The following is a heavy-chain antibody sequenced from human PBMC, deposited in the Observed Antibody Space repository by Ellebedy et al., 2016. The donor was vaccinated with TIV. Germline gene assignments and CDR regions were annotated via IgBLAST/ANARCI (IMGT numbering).Heavy chain of an antibody. CDR1: GGSISSSSYY. CDR2: IYYSGST. Sequence: SETLSLTXTVSGGSISSSSYYWGWIRQPPGKGLEWIGSIYYSGSTYYNPSLKSRVTISVDTSKNQFSLKLSSVTAADTAVYYCARVAPSGINYYQYGLWGQGTLVTVSS. V-gene: IGHV4-39*01. J-gene: IGHJ4*02. D-gene: IGHD3-10*01. CDR3: ARVAPSGINYYQYGL.